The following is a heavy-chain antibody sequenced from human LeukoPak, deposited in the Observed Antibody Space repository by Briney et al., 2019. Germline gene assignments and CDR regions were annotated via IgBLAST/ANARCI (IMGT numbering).Heavy chain of an antibody. V-gene: IGHV1-69*05. CDR2: IIPIFGTA. J-gene: IGHJ4*02. CDR1: GGTFSSYA. CDR3: ASNQYYYDSSGYYHDVFDY. Sequence: ASVKVSCKASGGTFSSYAISWARQAPGQGLEWMGRIIPIFGTANYAQKFQGRVTITTDESTSTAYMELSSLRSEDTAVYYCASNQYYYDSSGYYHDVFDYWGRGTLVTVSS. D-gene: IGHD3-22*01.